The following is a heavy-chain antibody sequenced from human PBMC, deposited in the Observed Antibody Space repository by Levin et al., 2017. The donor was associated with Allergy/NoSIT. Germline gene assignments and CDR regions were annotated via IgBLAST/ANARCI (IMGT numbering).Heavy chain of an antibody. D-gene: IGHD3-3*01. V-gene: IGHV3-13*05. CDR1: GFTFSSYD. J-gene: IGHJ6*03. CDR2: IGTAGDP. Sequence: GGSLRLSCAASGFTFSSYDMHWVRQATGKGLEWVSAIGTAGDPYYPGSVKGRFTISRENAKNSLYLQMNSLRAGDTAVYYCARASYDFWSGYSPYYYYYMDVWGKGTTVTVSS. CDR3: ARASYDFWSGYSPYYYYYMDV.